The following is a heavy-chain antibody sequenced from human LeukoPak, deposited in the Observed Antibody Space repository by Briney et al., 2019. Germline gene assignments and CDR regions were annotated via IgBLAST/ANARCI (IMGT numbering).Heavy chain of an antibody. D-gene: IGHD3-10*02. CDR2: ISYDGSNK. CDR1: GFTFSSYA. CDR3: AELGITMIGGV. Sequence: GGSLRLSCAASGFTFSSYAMHWVRQAPGKGLEWVAVISYDGSNKYYADSVKGRFTISRDNAKNSLYLQMNSLRAENTPVYYCAELGITMIGGVWGKGTTVTISS. V-gene: IGHV3-30*04. J-gene: IGHJ6*04.